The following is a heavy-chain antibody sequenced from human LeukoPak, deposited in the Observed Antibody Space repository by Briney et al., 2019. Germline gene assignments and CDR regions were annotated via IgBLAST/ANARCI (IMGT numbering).Heavy chain of an antibody. V-gene: IGHV3-23*01. CDR3: VRAAVGTRNAFDI. D-gene: IGHD6-13*01. Sequence: GGSLRLSCAASGFTFSAYGMSWVRQSPGQGLEWVSGISANGSITFYARSVRGRFTISRDNTKNTLYLQMNSLRAEDTAVYYCVRAAVGTRNAFDIWGQGTMVTVSS. CDR2: ISANGSIT. J-gene: IGHJ3*02. CDR1: GFTFSAYG.